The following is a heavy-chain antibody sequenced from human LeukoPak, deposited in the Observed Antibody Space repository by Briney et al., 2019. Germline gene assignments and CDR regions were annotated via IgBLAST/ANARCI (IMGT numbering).Heavy chain of an antibody. CDR2: IYYSGST. CDR1: GGSISSGDYY. Sequence: SETLSLTCTVSGGSISSGDYYWSWIRQPPGKGLEWIGYIYYSGSTYYNPSLKSRVTISVDTSKNQFSLKLSSVTAADTAVYYCARASRDGYNRDWFDPWGQGTLATVSS. J-gene: IGHJ5*02. CDR3: ARASRDGYNRDWFDP. V-gene: IGHV4-30-4*08. D-gene: IGHD5-24*01.